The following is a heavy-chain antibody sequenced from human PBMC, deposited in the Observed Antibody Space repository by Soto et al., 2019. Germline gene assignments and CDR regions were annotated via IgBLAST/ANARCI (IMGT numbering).Heavy chain of an antibody. Sequence: PGGSLRLSCAASGFTFSDYYMSWIRQAPGKGLEWVSYISSSGSTIYYADSVKGRFTISRDNAKNSLYLQMNSLRAEDTAVYYCARDKDVLRFLEWPYFDYWGQGTLVTVSS. CDR1: GFTFSDYY. CDR2: ISSSGSTI. V-gene: IGHV3-11*01. D-gene: IGHD3-3*01. J-gene: IGHJ4*02. CDR3: ARDKDVLRFLEWPYFDY.